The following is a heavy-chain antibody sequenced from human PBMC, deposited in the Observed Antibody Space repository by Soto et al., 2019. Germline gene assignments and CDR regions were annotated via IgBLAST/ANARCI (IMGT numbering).Heavy chain of an antibody. Sequence: VGSLRLSCAASGFTFSSYAMSWVRQAPGKGLEWVSAISGSGGSTYYADSVKGRFTISRDNSKNTLYLQMNSLRAEDTAVYYCAKRDYDILTGSYYYYMNVWGKGTTVTVSS. CDR3: AKRDYDILTGSYYYYMNV. V-gene: IGHV3-23*01. CDR2: ISGSGGST. CDR1: GFTFSSYA. J-gene: IGHJ6*03. D-gene: IGHD3-9*01.